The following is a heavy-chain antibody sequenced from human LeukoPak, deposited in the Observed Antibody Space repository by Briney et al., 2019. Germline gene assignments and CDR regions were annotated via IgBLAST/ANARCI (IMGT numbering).Heavy chain of an antibody. J-gene: IGHJ4*02. Sequence: GGPLRLSCEASGFTFTSYWMSWVRQAPGKGLEWVANIKPDGSEKYYVDSVTGRFTISRDNAKNSLYLQMNSLRAEDTAVYYCARDRSRSVYWGQGTLVTVSS. V-gene: IGHV3-7*01. CDR3: ARDRSRSVY. CDR1: GFTFTSYW. D-gene: IGHD3-3*01. CDR2: IKPDGSEK.